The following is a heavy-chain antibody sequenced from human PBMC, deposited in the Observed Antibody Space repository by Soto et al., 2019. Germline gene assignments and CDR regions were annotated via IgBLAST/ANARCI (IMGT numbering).Heavy chain of an antibody. D-gene: IGHD6-13*01. J-gene: IGHJ4*02. CDR1: GVSISSYY. CDR2: VSYRTTT. V-gene: IGHV4-59*01. Sequence: KPSETLSLTCTVSGVSISSYYWSWIRQPPGKGLEWIGYVSYRTTTNNNPSLESRVIMSLDTSKNQISLKLSSVTAADTAVYYCARVNLGGITSAGMDYWGQGTLVTVSS. CDR3: ARVNLGGITSAGMDY.